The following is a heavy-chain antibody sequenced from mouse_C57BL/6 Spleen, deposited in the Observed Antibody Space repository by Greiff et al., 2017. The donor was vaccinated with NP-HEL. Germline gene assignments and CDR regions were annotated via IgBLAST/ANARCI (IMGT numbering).Heavy chain of an antibody. V-gene: IGHV1-82*01. CDR1: GYAFSSSW. Sequence: VQLQQSGPELVKPGASVKISCKASGYAFSSSWMNWVKQRPGKGLEWIGRIYPGDGDTNYNGKFKGKATLTADKSSSTAYMQLSSLTSEDSAVYFCARSETGYFDYWGQGTTLTVSS. D-gene: IGHD4-1*01. J-gene: IGHJ2*01. CDR2: IYPGDGDT. CDR3: ARSETGYFDY.